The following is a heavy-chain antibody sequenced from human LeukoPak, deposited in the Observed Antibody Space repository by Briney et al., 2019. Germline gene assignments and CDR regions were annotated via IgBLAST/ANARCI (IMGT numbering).Heavy chain of an antibody. V-gene: IGHV3-74*01. CDR1: GFTFSSYW. Sequence: TGGSLRLSCAASGFTFSSYWMHWVRQAPGKGLVWVSRINSDGSSTSYADSVKARFTISRDNAKNSLYLQMNSLRAEDTAVYYCAELGITMIGGVWGKGTTVTISS. D-gene: IGHD3-10*02. J-gene: IGHJ6*04. CDR3: AELGITMIGGV. CDR2: INSDGSST.